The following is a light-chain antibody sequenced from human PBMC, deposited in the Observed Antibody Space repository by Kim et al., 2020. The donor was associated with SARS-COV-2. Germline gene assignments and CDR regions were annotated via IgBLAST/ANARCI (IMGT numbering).Light chain of an antibody. CDR2: GAS. CDR3: QQYNNWLT. Sequence: SVSPGERATLSCRASQSVSSNVAWYQQKPGQAPRLLIYGASTRATGIPARFSGSGSGTEFTLTISSLQSEDFAVYYCQQYNNWLTFGQGTKVDIK. CDR1: QSVSSN. V-gene: IGKV3-15*01. J-gene: IGKJ1*01.